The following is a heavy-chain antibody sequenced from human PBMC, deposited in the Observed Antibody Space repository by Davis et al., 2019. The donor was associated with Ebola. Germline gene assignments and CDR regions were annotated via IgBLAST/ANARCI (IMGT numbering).Heavy chain of an antibody. CDR1: GFTFSSYA. Sequence: GESLKISCAASGFTFSSYAMSWVRQAPGKGLEWVSVIYSGGSTYYADSVKGRFTISRDNSKNTLYLQMNSLRAEDTAVYYCTSGNNWNDDYWGQGTLVTVSS. V-gene: IGHV3-53*01. CDR3: TSGNNWNDDY. CDR2: IYSGGST. J-gene: IGHJ4*02. D-gene: IGHD1-20*01.